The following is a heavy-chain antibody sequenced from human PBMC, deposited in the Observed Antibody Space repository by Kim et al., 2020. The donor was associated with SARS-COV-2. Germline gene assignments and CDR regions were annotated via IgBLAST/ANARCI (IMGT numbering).Heavy chain of an antibody. D-gene: IGHD6-6*01. CDR3: AKGSGSSSTFDY. V-gene: IGHV3-23*01. CDR1: GFTFSSHI. CDR2: VSISGDRT. Sequence: GGSLRLSCAASGFTFSSHIINWVRQAPGKGLEWVSGVSISGDRTAYADSVKGRFTISRDNSKNTLYLQMNSLRDEDTATYYCAKGSGSSSTFDYWGQGTLVTVSS. J-gene: IGHJ4*02.